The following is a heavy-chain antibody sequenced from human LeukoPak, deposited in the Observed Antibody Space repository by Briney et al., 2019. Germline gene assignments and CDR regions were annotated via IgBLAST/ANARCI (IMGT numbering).Heavy chain of an antibody. Sequence: PGGSLRLSCAASGFTFSNYAMHWVRQAPGKGLEWVAVISYDGGNKYYADSVKGRFTISRDNSRNTLYLQMNSLRAEDTAVYYCARDVSHDFWSGYPVYWGQGTLVTVSS. CDR1: GFTFSNYA. J-gene: IGHJ4*02. CDR2: ISYDGGNK. V-gene: IGHV3-30-3*01. CDR3: ARDVSHDFWSGYPVY. D-gene: IGHD3-3*01.